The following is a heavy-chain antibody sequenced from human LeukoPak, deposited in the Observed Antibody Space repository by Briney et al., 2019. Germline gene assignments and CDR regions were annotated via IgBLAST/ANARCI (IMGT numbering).Heavy chain of an antibody. CDR1: GGSISSYY. CDR2: IYYSGST. J-gene: IGHJ4*02. CDR3: ARGGSGWSYYFDY. Sequence: SETLSLTCTVSGGSISSYYWSWIRKPPGKGLEWIGYIYYSGSTNYNPSLKSRVTISVDTSKNQFSLKLSSVTAADTAVYYCARGGSGWSYYFDYWGQGTLVTVSS. D-gene: IGHD6-19*01. V-gene: IGHV4-59*01.